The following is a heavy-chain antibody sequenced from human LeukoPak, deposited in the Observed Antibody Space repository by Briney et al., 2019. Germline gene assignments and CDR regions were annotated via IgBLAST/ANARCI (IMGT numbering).Heavy chain of an antibody. D-gene: IGHD3-10*01. CDR2: ISTTSGNI. J-gene: IGHJ4*02. Sequence: PGGSLRLSCAASGFTFSSYSMNWVRQAPGKGLEWVAAISTTSGNIYYADSVKGRFTISRDNAKNSLYLQMNSLRAEDTALYYCAKGEYYGSLDYWGQGTLVTVSS. CDR3: AKGEYYGSLDY. V-gene: IGHV3-21*04. CDR1: GFTFSSYS.